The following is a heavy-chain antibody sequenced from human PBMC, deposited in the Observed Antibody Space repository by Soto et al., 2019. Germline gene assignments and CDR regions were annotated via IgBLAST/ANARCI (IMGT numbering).Heavy chain of an antibody. V-gene: IGHV3-74*01. CDR1: GFTFSSYW. CDR2: INSDGSST. CDR3: ARDPMYFYDSSGYYDY. Sequence: EVQLVESGGGLVQPGGSLRLSCAASGFTFSSYWMHWVRQAPGKGLVWVSRINSDGSSTSYADSVKGRFTISRDNAKNTLSLQRTSLRAEETAVYYCARDPMYFYDSSGYYDYWAQGTLVTVSS. D-gene: IGHD3-22*01. J-gene: IGHJ4*02.